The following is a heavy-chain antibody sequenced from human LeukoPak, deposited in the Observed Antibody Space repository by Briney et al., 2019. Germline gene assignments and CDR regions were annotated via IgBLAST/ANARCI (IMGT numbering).Heavy chain of an antibody. D-gene: IGHD1-26*01. J-gene: IGHJ6*03. CDR3: ARQPYSGSYYGYYYYYMDV. CDR1: GYSFTSYW. Sequence: GESLKISCKGSGYSFTSYWIGWVRQMPGKGLEWMGIIYPGDSDTRYSPSFQGQVTISADESISTAYLQWSSLKASDTAMYYCARQPYSGSYYGYYYYYMDVWGKGTTVTVSS. CDR2: IYPGDSDT. V-gene: IGHV5-51*01.